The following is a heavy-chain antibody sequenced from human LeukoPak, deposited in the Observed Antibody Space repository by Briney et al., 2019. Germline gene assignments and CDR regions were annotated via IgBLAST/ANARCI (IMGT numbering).Heavy chain of an antibody. Sequence: SETLSLTCTVSGGSISSYYWSWIRQPPGKGLEWIGYIYYSGSTNYNPSLKSRVTISVDTYKNQFSLKLSSVTAADTAVYYCARVVFTGIAAAGHNWFDPWGQGTLVTVSS. V-gene: IGHV4-59*01. D-gene: IGHD6-13*01. CDR1: GGSISSYY. J-gene: IGHJ5*02. CDR3: ARVVFTGIAAAGHNWFDP. CDR2: IYYSGST.